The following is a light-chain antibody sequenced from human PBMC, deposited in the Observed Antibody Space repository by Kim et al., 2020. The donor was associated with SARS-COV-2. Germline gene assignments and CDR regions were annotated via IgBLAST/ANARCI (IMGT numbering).Light chain of an antibody. CDR2: EDN. V-gene: IGLV6-57*02. J-gene: IGLJ3*02. Sequence: NFMLTQPHSVSESPGKTVTISCTGISGSIASNYVQWYQQRPGSAPTTVIYEDNLRPSGVPDRFSGSIDSSSNSASLTISGLKTEDEADYYCQSYDSSNPWVFGGGTQLTVL. CDR1: SGSIASNY. CDR3: QSYDSSNPWV.